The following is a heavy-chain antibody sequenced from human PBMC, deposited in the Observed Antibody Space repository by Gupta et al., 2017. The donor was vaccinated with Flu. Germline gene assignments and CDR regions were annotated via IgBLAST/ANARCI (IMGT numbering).Heavy chain of an antibody. CDR2: IKQDGSEK. Sequence: RQAPGKGLEWVANIKQDGSEKYYVDSVKGRFTISRDNAKNSLYLQMNSLRAEDTAVYYCARYSSSSRRFVDYWGQGTLVTVSS. CDR3: ARYSSSSRRFVDY. V-gene: IGHV3-7*01. D-gene: IGHD6-6*01. J-gene: IGHJ4*02.